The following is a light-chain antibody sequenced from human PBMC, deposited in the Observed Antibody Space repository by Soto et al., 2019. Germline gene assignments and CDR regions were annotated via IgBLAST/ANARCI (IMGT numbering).Light chain of an antibody. CDR2: AAS. Sequence: DIQMTQSPSSLSASVGDRFTITCRASQGISTYLAWYQQKPGKAPKLLIYAASTLQSGVPLSFSGSGSGTSFTLTISSLQSEDFAVYYCHHYHNWPMTFGQGTRLEIK. CDR1: QGISTY. CDR3: HHYHNWPMT. J-gene: IGKJ5*01. V-gene: IGKV1-9*01.